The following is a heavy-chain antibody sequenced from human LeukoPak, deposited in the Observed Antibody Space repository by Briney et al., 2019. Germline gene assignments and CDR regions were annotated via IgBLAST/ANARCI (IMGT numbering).Heavy chain of an antibody. V-gene: IGHV1-46*01. Sequence: ASVKVSCKASGYTFTSYYMHWVRQAPGQGLEWMGIINPSGGSTSYAQKFQGRVTMTRDTSTSTVYMELSSLRSEDTAVYYCATGLHDYSNYGPFFDYWGQGTLVTVSS. D-gene: IGHD4-11*01. CDR2: INPSGGST. CDR3: ATGLHDYSNYGPFFDY. CDR1: GYTFTSYY. J-gene: IGHJ4*02.